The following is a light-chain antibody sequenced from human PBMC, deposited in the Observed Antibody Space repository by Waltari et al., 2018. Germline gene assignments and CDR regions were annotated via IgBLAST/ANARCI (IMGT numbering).Light chain of an antibody. CDR1: PSEIGKYNL. V-gene: IGLV2-23*02. Sequence: QSALTQPASVSGSPGLSLTISRTGGPSEIGKYNLVPWYMQNPGKAPKVIIYEVTKRPSGISDRFSGSKSGNTASLTISGLQVEDEADYYCCSYAGRSSMIFGGGTKVTVV. CDR2: EVT. J-gene: IGLJ2*01. CDR3: CSYAGRSSMI.